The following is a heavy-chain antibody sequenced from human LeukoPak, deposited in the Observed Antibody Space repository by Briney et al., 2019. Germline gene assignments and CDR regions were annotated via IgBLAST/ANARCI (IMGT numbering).Heavy chain of an antibody. Sequence: ASVRVSCKASGYTFTDYYIHWVRQAPGQGLEWMGWINPNTNGANFDPKFQGRVTTTRDTSINTAYMELSRLSSDDTAMYFCARDEGRICPDYWGQGTLVTVSS. D-gene: IGHD2-2*01. J-gene: IGHJ4*02. CDR3: ARDEGRICPDY. V-gene: IGHV1-2*02. CDR2: INPNTNGA. CDR1: GYTFTDYY.